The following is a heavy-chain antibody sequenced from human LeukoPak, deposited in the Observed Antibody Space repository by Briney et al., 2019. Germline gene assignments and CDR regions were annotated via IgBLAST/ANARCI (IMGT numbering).Heavy chain of an antibody. Sequence: GGSLRLSCAASEFTFSNAWMSWVRQAPGKGLEWVGRIKSKTDCGTTDYAAPVKGRFTISRDDSKNTLYLQMNSLRPADTAVYYCTTFDPRFLEWLLGYWFDPWGQGTLVTVSS. CDR2: IKSKTDCGTT. CDR3: TTFDPRFLEWLLGYWFDP. CDR1: EFTFSNAW. D-gene: IGHD3-3*01. J-gene: IGHJ5*02. V-gene: IGHV3-15*01.